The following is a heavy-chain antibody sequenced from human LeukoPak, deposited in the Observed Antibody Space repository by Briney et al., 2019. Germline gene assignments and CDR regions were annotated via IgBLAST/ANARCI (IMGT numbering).Heavy chain of an antibody. J-gene: IGHJ3*02. D-gene: IGHD3-22*01. CDR1: GGSISSGDFY. CDR2: IYYSGST. CDR3: ARVFPLGTMIVVGWDAFDI. V-gene: IGHV4-30-4*08. Sequence: SETLSLTCTVSGGSISSGDFYWSWIRQPPGKGLEWIGYIYYSGSTYYNPSLKSRVTISVDTSKNQFSLKLSSVTAADTAVYYCARVFPLGTMIVVGWDAFDIWGQGTMVTVSS.